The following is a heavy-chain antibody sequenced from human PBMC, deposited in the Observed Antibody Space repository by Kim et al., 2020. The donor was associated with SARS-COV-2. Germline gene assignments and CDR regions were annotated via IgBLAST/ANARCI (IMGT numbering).Heavy chain of an antibody. J-gene: IGHJ6*02. CDR3: ARGVTMVRPHCGMDV. D-gene: IGHD3-10*01. CDR1: GGSFSGYY. Sequence: SQTLSLTCAVYGGSFSGYYWSWIRQPPGKGLEWIGEINHSGSTNYNPSLKSRVTISVDTSKNQFSLKLSSVTAADTAVYYCARGVTMVRPHCGMDVWGQGTTVTVSS. CDR2: INHSGST. V-gene: IGHV4-34*01.